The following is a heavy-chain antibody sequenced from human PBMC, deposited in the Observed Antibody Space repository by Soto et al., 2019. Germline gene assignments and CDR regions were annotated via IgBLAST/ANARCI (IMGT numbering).Heavy chain of an antibody. CDR3: ARGHISSGWSLAS. D-gene: IGHD6-19*01. CDR1: GGTFSSYA. J-gene: IGHJ4*02. Sequence: QVQLVQSGAEVKKPGSSVKVSCKASGGTFSSYAISWVRQAPGQGLEWMGGIIPIFGTANYAQKFQGRVTITEAESTRTAYRERSSLRSEDTAVYYWARGHISSGWSLASWGQGTLVTVSS. V-gene: IGHV1-69*12. CDR2: IIPIFGTA.